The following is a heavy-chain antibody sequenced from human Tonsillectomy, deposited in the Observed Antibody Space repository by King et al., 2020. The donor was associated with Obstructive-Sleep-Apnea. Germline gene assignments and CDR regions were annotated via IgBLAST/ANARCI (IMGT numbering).Heavy chain of an antibody. Sequence: LQESGPGLVKPSQTLSLTCTVSGDSISSDNYYWTWIRQHPGTGLEWIGYISRSGATYYNPSLKSRLTISLDTSKDQFSLNLTSVTAADTATYYCARGAPGVAAAGRFDFWGQGTLVAVSA. CDR2: ISRSGAT. CDR1: GDSISSDNYY. D-gene: IGHD6-13*01. V-gene: IGHV4-31*03. CDR3: ARGAPGVAAAGRFDF. J-gene: IGHJ4*02.